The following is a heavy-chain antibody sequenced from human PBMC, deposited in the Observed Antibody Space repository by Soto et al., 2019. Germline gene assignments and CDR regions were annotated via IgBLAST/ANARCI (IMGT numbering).Heavy chain of an antibody. CDR3: ARYDYNGYYFDY. Sequence: QVQLVQSGAEVKKPGASVKVSCKASGYTFSTYYMHWVRQAPGQGYEWMGIINPSGGSTTYAQNFQGRVTMTSDTSTTTVYMELSSLKSEDTAVYYCARYDYNGYYFDYWGQGTLVTVSS. CDR2: INPSGGST. J-gene: IGHJ4*02. V-gene: IGHV1-46*01. CDR1: GYTFSTYY. D-gene: IGHD4-4*01.